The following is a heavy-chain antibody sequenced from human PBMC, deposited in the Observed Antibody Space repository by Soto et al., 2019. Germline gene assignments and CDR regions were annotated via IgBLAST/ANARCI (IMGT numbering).Heavy chain of an antibody. J-gene: IGHJ4*02. D-gene: IGHD3-22*01. CDR1: GYTFTGYY. CDR2: IHPNSGGT. Sequence: ASVKVSCKASGYTFTGYYVHWVRQAPGQGLEWMGWIHPNSGGTSSAQKFQGRVTMTRDTSXXXXYMELSSLRSDDTAVYYCARVVGHYYDSSGYSDYWGQGTLVTVSS. CDR3: ARVVGHYYDSSGYSDY. V-gene: IGHV1-2*02.